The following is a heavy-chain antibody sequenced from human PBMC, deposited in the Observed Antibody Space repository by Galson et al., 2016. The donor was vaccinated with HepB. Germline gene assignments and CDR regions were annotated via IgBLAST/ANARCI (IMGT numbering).Heavy chain of an antibody. D-gene: IGHD2-2*01. CDR1: GASINSNNW. CDR3: ANVRAGCSYTSCYFDS. CDR2: MYHSGTT. V-gene: IGHV4-4*02. Sequence: SETLSLTCAVSGASINSNNWWTWVRQTPGRGPEWIGEMYHSGTTYYNPSLQGRVTISLDTSNNQFSLRLNSVTAADTAIYYCANVRAGCSYTSCYFDSWGQGTLVTVSS. J-gene: IGHJ4*02.